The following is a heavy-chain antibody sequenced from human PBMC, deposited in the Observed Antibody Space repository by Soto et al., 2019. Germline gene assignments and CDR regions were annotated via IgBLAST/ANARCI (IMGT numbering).Heavy chain of an antibody. J-gene: IGHJ3*02. Sequence: QVQLQQWGAGLLEPSETLSLTCAVYGGFVSSGSSYWSWMRQPPGKGLEWIGEMSHSGGTHFNPSLKSRVTISVDTSKNQFSLKMSSVTAADTALYYCARVERGTATTVVDAFDIWGPGTMVTVSS. CDR3: ARVERGTATTVVDAFDI. CDR1: GGFVSSGSSY. V-gene: IGHV4-34*01. CDR2: MSHSGGT. D-gene: IGHD1-1*01.